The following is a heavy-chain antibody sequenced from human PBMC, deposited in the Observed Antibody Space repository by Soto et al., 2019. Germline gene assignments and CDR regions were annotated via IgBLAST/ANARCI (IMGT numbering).Heavy chain of an antibody. V-gene: IGHV5-51*01. Sequence: PGESLKISCKGSGYSFTSYWIGWVRQMPGKGLEWMGIIYPGDSDTRYSPSFQGQVIISADKSISTAYLQWSSLKASDTAMYYCALSVVAATYDVDYWGHRTLVTVSS. CDR1: GYSFTSYW. D-gene: IGHD2-15*01. CDR3: ALSVVAATYDVDY. CDR2: IYPGDSDT. J-gene: IGHJ4*01.